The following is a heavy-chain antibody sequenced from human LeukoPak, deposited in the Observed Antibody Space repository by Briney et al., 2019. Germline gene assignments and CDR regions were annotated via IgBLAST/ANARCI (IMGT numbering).Heavy chain of an antibody. D-gene: IGHD3-10*01. J-gene: IGHJ4*02. Sequence: GESLKISCKASGYTFTNYWIGWVRQMPGEGLEWMGIIYPGDSDTRYSPSFQGQVTISADKSINTAYLQWSSLKASDTAMYYCARRSGSYYYFDYWGQGTLVTVSA. CDR3: ARRSGSYYYFDY. CDR1: GYTFTNYW. V-gene: IGHV5-51*01. CDR2: IYPGDSDT.